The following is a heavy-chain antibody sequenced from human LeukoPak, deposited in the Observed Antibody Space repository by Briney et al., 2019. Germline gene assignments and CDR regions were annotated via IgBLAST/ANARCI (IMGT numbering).Heavy chain of an antibody. CDR2: ISYDGSNK. CDR1: GFTFSSYA. J-gene: IGHJ4*02. Sequence: GGSLGLSCAASGFTFSSYAMHWVRQAPGKGLEWVAVISYDGSNKYYADSVKGRFTISRDNSKNTLYLQMNSLRAEDTAVYYCAREITIFGVVTLHGFDYWGQGTLVTVSS. V-gene: IGHV3-30-3*01. CDR3: AREITIFGVVTLHGFDY. D-gene: IGHD3-3*01.